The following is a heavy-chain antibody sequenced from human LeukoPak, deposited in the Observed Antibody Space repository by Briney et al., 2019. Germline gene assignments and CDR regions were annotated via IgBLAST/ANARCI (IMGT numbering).Heavy chain of an antibody. D-gene: IGHD3-10*01. CDR1: GYSFTSYW. CDR3: ARHPNYYGSGSYLRPLFDY. CDR2: IYPRDSDT. Sequence: GESLKISRKGSGYSFTSYWNGWVRQMPGKSLEWMGIIYPRDSDTRYSPSFQGQVTISADKSISTAYLQWSSLKASDTAMYYCARHPNYYGSGSYLRPLFDYWGQGTLVTVSS. J-gene: IGHJ4*02. V-gene: IGHV5-51*01.